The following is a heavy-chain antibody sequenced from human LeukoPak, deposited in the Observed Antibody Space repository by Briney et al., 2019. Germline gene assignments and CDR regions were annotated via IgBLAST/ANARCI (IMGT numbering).Heavy chain of an antibody. D-gene: IGHD3-10*01. J-gene: IGHJ4*02. CDR1: GFTFSDYY. V-gene: IGHV3-11*01. CDR3: ARDRMELLTDY. Sequence: GGSLRLSCAASGFTFSDYYMSRICQAPGKGLEWVSYISSSGSTIYYADSVMGRFTISRDNAKNSLYLQMNSLRAEDTAVYYCARDRMELLTDYWGQGTLVTVSS. CDR2: ISSSGSTI.